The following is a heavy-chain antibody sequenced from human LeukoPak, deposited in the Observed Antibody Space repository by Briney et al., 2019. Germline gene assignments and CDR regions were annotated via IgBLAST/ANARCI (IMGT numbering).Heavy chain of an antibody. CDR1: GFTFSSYS. J-gene: IGHJ6*02. CDR2: ISSSSSYI. D-gene: IGHD3-3*01. CDR3: ARGSHWSGYYYYYGMDV. Sequence: GGSLRLSCAASGFTFSSYSMNWVRQAPGQGLEWVSSISSSSSYIYYADSVKGRFTISRDNAKNSLYLQMNSLRAEDTAVYYCARGSHWSGYYYYYGMDVWGQGTTVTVSS. V-gene: IGHV3-21*01.